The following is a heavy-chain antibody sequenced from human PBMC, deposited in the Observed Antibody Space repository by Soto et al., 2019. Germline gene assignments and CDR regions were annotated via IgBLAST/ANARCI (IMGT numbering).Heavy chain of an antibody. CDR3: ARGRYCLTGRCFPNWFDS. CDR1: GDSISNLDYF. CDR2: IYKIATT. V-gene: IGHV4-30-4*01. Sequence: SETLSLTFSVSGDSISNLDYFWAWIRQPPGQALEYIGYIYKIATTYYNPSFESRVAISVDTSKSQFSLNVTSVTAADTAVYFCARGRYCLTGRCFPNWFDSWGQGALVTVSS. D-gene: IGHD7-27*01. J-gene: IGHJ5*01.